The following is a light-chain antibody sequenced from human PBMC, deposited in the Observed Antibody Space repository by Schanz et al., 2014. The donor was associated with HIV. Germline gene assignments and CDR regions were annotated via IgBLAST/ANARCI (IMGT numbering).Light chain of an antibody. Sequence: QSALTQPASVSGSPGQSITISCTGTNSDVGGYNFVSWYQQHPGKAPKLIIYDVNNRPSGVSKRFSGSKSGNTASLDISDLQPDDEADYYCATWDIHLNGPVFGGGTQLTVL. CDR1: NSDVGGYNF. CDR3: ATWDIHLNGPV. J-gene: IGLJ7*01. CDR2: DVN. V-gene: IGLV2-14*03.